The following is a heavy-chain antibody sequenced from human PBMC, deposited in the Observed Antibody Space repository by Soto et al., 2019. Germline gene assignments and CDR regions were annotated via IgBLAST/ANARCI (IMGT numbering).Heavy chain of an antibody. Sequence: SETLSLTCTVSGGSISSYYWSWIRQPPGKGLEWIGYIYYSGSTNYNPSLKSRVTISVDTSKNQFSLKLSSVTAADTAVYYCASSPLLRYFDWLSYPYYMDVWGKGTTVTVSS. CDR1: GGSISSYY. D-gene: IGHD3-9*01. J-gene: IGHJ6*03. CDR3: ASSPLLRYFDWLSYPYYMDV. CDR2: IYYSGST. V-gene: IGHV4-59*08.